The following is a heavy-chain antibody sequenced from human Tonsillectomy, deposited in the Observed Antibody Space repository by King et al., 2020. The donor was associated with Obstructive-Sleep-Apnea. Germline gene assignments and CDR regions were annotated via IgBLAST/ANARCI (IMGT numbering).Heavy chain of an antibody. CDR2: IYPGDSDT. CDR1: GFSFSRHW. Sequence: QLVQSGPEAKKPGESLRISCRGSGFSFSRHWIAWVRQMPGKGLEWMGIIYPGDSDTRYRSTFRGQVVISVDRATSTAYLRWNNLRASETAIFYCARQQRNAAGTDYPDAGLDIWGQGTKVTVSS. J-gene: IGHJ3*02. CDR3: ARQQRNAAGTDYPDAGLDI. V-gene: IGHV5-51*01. D-gene: IGHD3-10*01.